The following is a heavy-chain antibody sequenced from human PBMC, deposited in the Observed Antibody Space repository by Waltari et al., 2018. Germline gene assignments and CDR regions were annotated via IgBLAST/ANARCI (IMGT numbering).Heavy chain of an antibody. CDR1: GGSISSSSYS. CDR2: IYYSGCT. Sequence: QLQLQESGPGLVKPSEPLSLTCTVSGGSISSSSYSWGWIRQPPGKGLEWIGSIYYSGCTYYNPSLKSRVTISVDTSKNQFSLKLSSVTAADTAVYYCARHKMESHRWYPYYYGMDVWGQGTTVTVSS. J-gene: IGHJ6*02. V-gene: IGHV4-39*01. CDR3: ARHKMESHRWYPYYYGMDV. D-gene: IGHD6-13*01.